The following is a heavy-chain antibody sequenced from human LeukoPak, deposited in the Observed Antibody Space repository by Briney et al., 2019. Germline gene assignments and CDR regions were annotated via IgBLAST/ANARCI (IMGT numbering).Heavy chain of an antibody. CDR3: ARNVMAAAGTFAF. Sequence: GASLKVSFKASGGTFRSNALSWVRQAPGQGLEWLGAILPALDVTNYAQKCQGRITLTLDETANTAYMELTSLRSKATAVYYCARNVMAAAGTFAFWGQ. CDR2: ILPALDVT. CDR1: GGTFRSNA. V-gene: IGHV1-69*01. D-gene: IGHD6-13*01. J-gene: IGHJ4*02.